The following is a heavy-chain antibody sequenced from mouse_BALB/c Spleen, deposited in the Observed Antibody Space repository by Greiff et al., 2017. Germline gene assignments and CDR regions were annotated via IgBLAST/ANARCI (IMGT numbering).Heavy chain of an antibody. CDR2: IRNKANGYTT. CDR1: GFTFTDYY. V-gene: IGHV7-3*02. Sequence: DVKLVESGGGLVQPGGSLRLSCATSGFTFTDYYMSWVRQPPGKALEWLGFIRNKANGYTTEYSASVKGRFTISRDNSQSILYLQMNTLRAEDSATYYCARDYYYGTGYFDYWGQGTTLTVSS. D-gene: IGHD1-1*01. J-gene: IGHJ2*01. CDR3: ARDYYYGTGYFDY.